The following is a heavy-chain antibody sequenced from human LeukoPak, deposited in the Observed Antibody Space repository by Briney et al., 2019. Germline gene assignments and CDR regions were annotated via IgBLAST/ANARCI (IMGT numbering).Heavy chain of an antibody. Sequence: PGGSLRLSCAASGFTFTTYAINWVRQAPGKGLEWVSAISGSGGSTYYADSVKGRFTISRDNSKNTLYLQMNSLRAEDTAVYYCAKDWVTVQNWFDPWGQGTLVTVSS. D-gene: IGHD1-1*01. CDR2: ISGSGGST. V-gene: IGHV3-23*01. CDR3: AKDWVTVQNWFDP. CDR1: GFTFTTYA. J-gene: IGHJ5*02.